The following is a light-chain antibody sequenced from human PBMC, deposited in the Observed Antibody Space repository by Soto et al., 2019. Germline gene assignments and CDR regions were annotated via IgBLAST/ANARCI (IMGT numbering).Light chain of an antibody. J-gene: IGKJ1*01. Sequence: EIVLPQSPGTLSLSPGERATLSCRASQSFNSIYLAWYQQKPGQAPRLLIYGASSRATGIPDRFSGSGSGTDFTLTISRLEPEDFAVYYCHQYDSWTFGQGTKVDIK. V-gene: IGKV3-20*01. CDR3: HQYDSWT. CDR1: QSFNSIY. CDR2: GAS.